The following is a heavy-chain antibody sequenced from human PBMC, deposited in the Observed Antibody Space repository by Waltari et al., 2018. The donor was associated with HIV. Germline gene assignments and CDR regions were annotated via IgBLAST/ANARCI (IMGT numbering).Heavy chain of an antibody. Sequence: QVQLVQSGAEVKKPGASVKVSCKASGYTFTSYYLPWVRQAPGQGLEWMGIINPSGGSTSYAQKFQGRVTMTRDTSTSTVYMELSSLRSEDTAVYYCASTAAGNFDYWGQGTLVTVSS. CDR2: INPSGGST. V-gene: IGHV1-46*01. CDR1: GYTFTSYY. D-gene: IGHD6-13*01. CDR3: ASTAAGNFDY. J-gene: IGHJ4*02.